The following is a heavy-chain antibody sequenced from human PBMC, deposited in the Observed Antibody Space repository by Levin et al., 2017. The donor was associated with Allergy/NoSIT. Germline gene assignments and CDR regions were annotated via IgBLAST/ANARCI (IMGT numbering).Heavy chain of an antibody. D-gene: IGHD5-12*01. CDR1: GFTFDDYG. CDR3: AKDEGSGGYDAEAFDS. V-gene: IGHV3-9*01. J-gene: IGHJ4*02. Sequence: PGGSLRLSCAASGFTFDDYGMHWVRQVPGKGLEWVSGISWNSGSIAYADSVKGRFTISRDNAKNSLYLQMNSLRAEDTAFYYCAKDEGSGGYDAEAFDSWGQGTLVTVSS. CDR2: ISWNSGSI.